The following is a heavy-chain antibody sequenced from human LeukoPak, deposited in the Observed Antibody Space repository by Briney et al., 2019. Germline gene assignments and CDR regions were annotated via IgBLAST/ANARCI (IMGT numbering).Heavy chain of an antibody. D-gene: IGHD2-21*01. CDR3: VRAYHPGGWFDP. J-gene: IGHJ5*02. Sequence: GGSLRLSYAASGFTFSSYWMSWVRQAPGKGLEWVANIKQDGSEKYYVDSVKGRFTISRDNAKDSLYLQMNSLTAEDTAMYYCVRAYHPGGWFDPWGQGTLVTVSS. CDR1: GFTFSSYW. CDR2: IKQDGSEK. V-gene: IGHV3-7*04.